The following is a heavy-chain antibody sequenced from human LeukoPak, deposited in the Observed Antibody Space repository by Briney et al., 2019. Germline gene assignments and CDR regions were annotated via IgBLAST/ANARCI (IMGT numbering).Heavy chain of an antibody. Sequence: SVEVSCKASGGAFSSYVISWVRQAPGQGLEWMGGITPIFGATDYAQKFQGRVTITTGESTSTVYMELSSLRSEDTAVYFCARSHPQDCSTSTCYHPYSWFDPWGQGTLVTVSS. CDR1: GGAFSSYV. J-gene: IGHJ5*02. D-gene: IGHD2-2*01. CDR3: ARSHPQDCSTSTCYHPYSWFDP. V-gene: IGHV1-69*05. CDR2: ITPIFGAT.